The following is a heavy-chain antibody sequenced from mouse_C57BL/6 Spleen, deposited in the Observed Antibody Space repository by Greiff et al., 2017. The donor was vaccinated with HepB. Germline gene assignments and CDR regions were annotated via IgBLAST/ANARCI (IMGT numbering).Heavy chain of an antibody. CDR2: IYPGDGDT. Sequence: QVQLQQSGPELVKPGASVKISCKASGYAFSSSWMNWVKQRPGKGLEWIGRIYPGDGDTNYNGKFKGKATLTADKSSSTAYMQLSSLTSEDSAVYFCAIYYDYDRGYYFDYWGQGTTLTVSS. D-gene: IGHD2-4*01. CDR1: GYAFSSSW. J-gene: IGHJ2*01. CDR3: AIYYDYDRGYYFDY. V-gene: IGHV1-82*01.